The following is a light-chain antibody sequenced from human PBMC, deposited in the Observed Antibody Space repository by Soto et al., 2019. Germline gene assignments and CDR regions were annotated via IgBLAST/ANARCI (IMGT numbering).Light chain of an antibody. CDR3: QSYDSSLTVV. Sequence: QAVVTQPPSVSGAPGQRVTISCTGSSSNIGAGYDVHWYQQVPGTAPKLLIYGNINRPSGVPDRFSGSKSGTSASLAITGLQADDGADYYCQSYDSSLTVVFGGGTKVTVL. J-gene: IGLJ2*01. CDR2: GNI. CDR1: SSNIGAGYD. V-gene: IGLV1-40*01.